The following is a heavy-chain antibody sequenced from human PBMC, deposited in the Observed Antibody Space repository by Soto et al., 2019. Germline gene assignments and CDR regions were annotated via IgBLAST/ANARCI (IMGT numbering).Heavy chain of an antibody. Sequence: QVQLVESGGGVVQPGRSLRLSCAASGFTFSNYGMHWVRQAPGKGLEWVAVISYHGSDKYYADSVKGRFTISRDNSKNPLYLPMDSLEAEDTGVYYCAKDHLTTTVTTVGYWGQGTLVTVSS. CDR1: GFTFSNYG. CDR2: ISYHGSDK. J-gene: IGHJ4*02. CDR3: AKDHLTTTVTTVGY. V-gene: IGHV3-30*18. D-gene: IGHD4-17*01.